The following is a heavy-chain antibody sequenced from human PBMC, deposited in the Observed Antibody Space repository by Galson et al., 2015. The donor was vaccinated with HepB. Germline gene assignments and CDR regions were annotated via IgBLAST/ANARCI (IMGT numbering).Heavy chain of an antibody. CDR2: ISASGGST. CDR3: AKFRAGAYYDFWSGYLGYGMDV. V-gene: IGHV3-23*01. D-gene: IGHD3-3*01. Sequence: SLRLSCAASGFTFSSFAMSWVRQAPGKGLEWVSTISASGGSTYYTHSVKGRFTISRDNSKNTLYLQINSLRAEDTAVYYCAKFRAGAYYDFWSGYLGYGMDVWGQGTTVTVSS. J-gene: IGHJ6*02. CDR1: GFTFSSFA.